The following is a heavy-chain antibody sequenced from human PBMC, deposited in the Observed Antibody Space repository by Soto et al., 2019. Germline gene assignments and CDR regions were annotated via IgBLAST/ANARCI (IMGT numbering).Heavy chain of an antibody. Sequence: LSLTCTVSGDVSITSYYWSWIRQSPGKGLEWLGYIFYSGSTSKYNPSLKSRVTISADRSKNQFSLELRSVAAADTAVYYCARTYDSSGYNYGYDYWGQGTLVTVSS. CDR2: IFYSGST. CDR1: GDVSITSYY. CDR3: ARTYDSSGYNYGYDY. J-gene: IGHJ4*02. V-gene: IGHV4-59*01. D-gene: IGHD3-22*01.